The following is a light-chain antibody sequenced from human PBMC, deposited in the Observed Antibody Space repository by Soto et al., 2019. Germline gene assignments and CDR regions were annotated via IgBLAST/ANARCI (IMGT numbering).Light chain of an antibody. CDR1: RSNIGSNP. CDR3: AAWDDSLYGRV. CDR2: SNN. Sequence: QSVLTQPPSASGTPGQRVTISCSGSRSNIGSNPVNWYQQLPGTAPQLLIDSNNQRPSGVPDRFSGSRSGTSASLAISGLQSEDEADYYCAAWDDSLYGRVFGTGTKLTVL. J-gene: IGLJ1*01. V-gene: IGLV1-44*01.